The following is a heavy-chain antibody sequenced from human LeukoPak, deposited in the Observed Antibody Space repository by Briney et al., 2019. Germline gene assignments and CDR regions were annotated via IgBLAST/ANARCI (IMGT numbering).Heavy chain of an antibody. CDR3: ASEPYDFGPYGYYYMDV. CDR2: ISAYNGNT. CDR1: GYTFTSYG. J-gene: IGHJ6*03. V-gene: IGHV1-18*01. Sequence: ASVKVSCKASGYTFTSYGISWVRQAPGQGLEWMGWISAYNGNTNYAQKLQGRVTMTTDTSTSTAYMELRSLRSDDTAVYYYASEPYDFGPYGYYYMDVWGKGTTVTVSS. D-gene: IGHD3-3*01.